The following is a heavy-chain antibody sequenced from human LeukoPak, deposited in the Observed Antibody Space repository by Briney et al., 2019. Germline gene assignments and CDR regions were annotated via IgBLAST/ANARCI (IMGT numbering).Heavy chain of an antibody. D-gene: IGHD3-10*01. CDR3: ARDGVLMNRKFYFDS. V-gene: IGHV3-23*01. CDR1: GFTFSSYA. J-gene: IGHJ4*02. Sequence: GGSLRLSCAASGFTFSSYAMSWVRQAPGKGLEWVSAISDSGGSTYYADSVKGRFTISRDNSKNTLYLQMNSLRAEDTAVYFCARDGVLMNRKFYFDSWGQGTLVTVFS. CDR2: ISDSGGST.